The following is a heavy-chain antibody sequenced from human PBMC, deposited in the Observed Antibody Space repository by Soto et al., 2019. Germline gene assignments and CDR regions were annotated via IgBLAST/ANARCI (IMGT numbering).Heavy chain of an antibody. V-gene: IGHV1-69*01. D-gene: IGHD6-6*01. CDR2: IIPIFGTA. J-gene: IGHJ4*02. Sequence: QVQLVQSGAEVKKPGSSVKVSCKASGGTFSSYAISWVRQAPGQGLEWMGGIIPIFGTANYAQKFQGRVPITEDDSTSTAVMELSSVRYKDKDVYYCASDSSTSSFDYWGQGTLVTVCS. CDR3: ASDSSTSSFDY. CDR1: GGTFSSYA.